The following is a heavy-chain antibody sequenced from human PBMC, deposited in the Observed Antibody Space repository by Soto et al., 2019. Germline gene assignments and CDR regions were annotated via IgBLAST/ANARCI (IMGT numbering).Heavy chain of an antibody. V-gene: IGHV3-74*03. CDR1: GFTFSSYW. J-gene: IGHJ4*02. CDR3: VRGDVGVGIDY. D-gene: IGHD1-26*01. CDR2: IDSDGNYT. Sequence: EVQLVESGGGLVQPGGSLRLSCAASGFTFSSYWMHWVRQVPGKGLVWVSHIDSDGNYTTYADSVKGRFTIARDNAKNTVYMQKNSLRAEDRSVYYCVRGDVGVGIDYWGLGTLVTVSS.